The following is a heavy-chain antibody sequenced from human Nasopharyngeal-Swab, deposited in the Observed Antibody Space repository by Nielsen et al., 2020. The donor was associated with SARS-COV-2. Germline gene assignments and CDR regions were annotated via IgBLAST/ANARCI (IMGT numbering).Heavy chain of an antibody. V-gene: IGHV4-39*07. Sequence: GSLRLSCTVSGGSISSSSYYWGWIRQPPGKGLEWIGSIYYSGSTYYNPSLKSRVTISVDTSKNQFSLKLTSVTAADTAVYYCARDHYYDSSGYYPFHKRYYYGMDAWGQGTTVTVSS. D-gene: IGHD3-22*01. CDR3: ARDHYYDSSGYYPFHKRYYYGMDA. J-gene: IGHJ6*02. CDR2: IYYSGST. CDR1: GGSISSSSYY.